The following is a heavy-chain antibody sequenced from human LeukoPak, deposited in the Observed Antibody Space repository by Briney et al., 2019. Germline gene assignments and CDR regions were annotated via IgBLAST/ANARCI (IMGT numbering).Heavy chain of an antibody. CDR3: ASMSRGVILGPNYYSYYMDV. Sequence: SETLSLTCSVSGGSMSSPSFYWAWNRQPPGKGLEWIVNIYYSGSTYYNPSLQSRVTISVDTSENQFSLKLTSVTAADKAVYYCASMSRGVILGPNYYSYYMDVWGKGATVIVSS. CDR2: IYYSGST. CDR1: GGSMSSPSFY. D-gene: IGHD3-10*01. J-gene: IGHJ6*03. V-gene: IGHV4-39*01.